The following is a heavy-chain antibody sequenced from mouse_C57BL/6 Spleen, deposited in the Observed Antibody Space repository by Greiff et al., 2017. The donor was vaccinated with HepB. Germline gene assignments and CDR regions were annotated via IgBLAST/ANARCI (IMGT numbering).Heavy chain of an antibody. Sequence: VQLQQSGTELVKPGASVKLSCKASGYTFTSYWMHWVKQRPGQGLEWIGNINPSNGGTNYNEKFKSKATLTVDKSSSTAYMQLSSLTSEDSAVYYSARYYGSSRDAMDYWGQGTSVTVSS. CDR3: ARYYGSSRDAMDY. CDR1: GYTFTSYW. D-gene: IGHD1-1*01. V-gene: IGHV1-53*01. CDR2: INPSNGGT. J-gene: IGHJ4*01.